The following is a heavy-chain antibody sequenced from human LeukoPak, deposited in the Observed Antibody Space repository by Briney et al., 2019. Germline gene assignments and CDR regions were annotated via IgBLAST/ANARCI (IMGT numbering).Heavy chain of an antibody. CDR1: GFTFSSHS. CDR2: ISGSSSTI. J-gene: IGHJ4*02. D-gene: IGHD2-2*01. CDR3: ARGSCTGTSCYDY. Sequence: PGGSLRLSCAASGFTFSSHSMNWVRQAPGKGLEWVSYISGSSSTIYYADSVKGRFTISRDNVRNSLYLQMNSLRAEDTAVYYCARGSCTGTSCYDYWGQGTLVTVSS. V-gene: IGHV3-48*01.